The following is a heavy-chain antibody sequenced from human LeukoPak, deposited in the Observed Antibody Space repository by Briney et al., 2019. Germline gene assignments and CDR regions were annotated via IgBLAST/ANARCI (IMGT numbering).Heavy chain of an antibody. CDR3: SRDGEYYGSRSYDY. CDR2: IYTSGST. V-gene: IGHV4-4*07. CDR1: GGSISSYN. D-gene: IGHD3-10*01. Sequence: SETLSLTCTVSGGSISSYNWSWNRQPAGKGLEWIGRIYTSGSTNYNPSLKSRVTMSVDTSKNQFSLKLSSVTAADTAAYYCSRDGEYYGSRSYDYWGQGTLVTVSS. J-gene: IGHJ4*02.